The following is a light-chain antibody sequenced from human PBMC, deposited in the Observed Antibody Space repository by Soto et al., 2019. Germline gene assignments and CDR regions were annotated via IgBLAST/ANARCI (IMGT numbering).Light chain of an antibody. V-gene: IGKV1-27*01. J-gene: IGKJ1*01. Sequence: DIQMTQSPSSLSASVGDRVTITCRASQGISSYLAWYQQKPGKAPKLLIYGASTLPPGVPSRFTGSGSGTDFTLTISSLQSEDFAIYYCQKYNSAPRTFGQGTKVELK. CDR3: QKYNSAPRT. CDR1: QGISSY. CDR2: GAS.